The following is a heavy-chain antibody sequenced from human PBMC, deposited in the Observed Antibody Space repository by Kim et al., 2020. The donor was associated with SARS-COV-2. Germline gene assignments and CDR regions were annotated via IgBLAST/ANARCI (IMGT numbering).Heavy chain of an antibody. J-gene: IGHJ4*02. V-gene: IGHV3-30*07. CDR3: ARDFAFEATGRDVFDY. Sequence: DSVKGRFTISRDNSKNTLYLQMNSLRAEDTAVYYCARDFAFEATGRDVFDYWGQGTLVTVSS. D-gene: IGHD2-21*01.